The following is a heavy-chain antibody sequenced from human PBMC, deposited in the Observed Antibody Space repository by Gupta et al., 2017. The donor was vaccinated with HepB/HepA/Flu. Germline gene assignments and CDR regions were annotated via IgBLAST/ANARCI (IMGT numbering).Heavy chain of an antibody. CDR1: GFSFSTYT. CDR2: ISYDGSNE. Sequence: QVQLVESGGGVVQPGRSLGLSCAASGFSFSTYTMHWVRQPPGKGLEWVAVISYDGSNEYSADSVKGRFTISRDNYKNTLYLQMNSLRAEDTAVYYCASESRRYSTLYYYCVMDVWGQGTTVTGSS. D-gene: IGHD2-15*01. J-gene: IGHJ6*02. CDR3: ASESRRYSTLYYYCVMDV. V-gene: IGHV3-30-3*01.